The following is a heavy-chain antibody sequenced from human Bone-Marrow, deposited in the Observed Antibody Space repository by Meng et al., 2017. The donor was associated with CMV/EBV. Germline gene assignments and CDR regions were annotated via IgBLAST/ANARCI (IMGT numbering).Heavy chain of an antibody. Sequence: LRLSCEASGFTFSRHWMHWVRQTPGKGLVWVSRINGDGRSTNYAEPVKGRFAISRDNAKNTLYLQMNSLRAEDTAVYYCARGGAPDDWGQGTLVTVSS. J-gene: IGHJ4*02. CDR3: ARGGAPDD. CDR1: GFTFSRHW. CDR2: INGDGRST. V-gene: IGHV3-74*01.